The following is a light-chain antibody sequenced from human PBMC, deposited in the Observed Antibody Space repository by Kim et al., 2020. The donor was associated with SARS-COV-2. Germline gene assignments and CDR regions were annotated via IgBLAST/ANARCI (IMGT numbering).Light chain of an antibody. V-gene: IGLV1-44*01. J-gene: IGLJ2*01. CDR2: SNN. Sequence: TPGQRVTISCSGSSSNIGSNTVNWYQQLPGTAPKLLIYSNNQRPSGVPDRFSGSKSGTSASLAISGLQSEDEADYYCAAWDDSLNGVVFGGGAQLTVL. CDR3: AAWDDSLNGVV. CDR1: SSNIGSNT.